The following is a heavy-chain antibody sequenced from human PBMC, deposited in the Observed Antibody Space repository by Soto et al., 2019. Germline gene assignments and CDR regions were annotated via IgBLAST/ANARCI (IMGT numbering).Heavy chain of an antibody. CDR3: ERDTGHGNFEL. V-gene: IGHV1-3*01. J-gene: IGHJ4*02. CDR2: INAGYGNT. D-gene: IGHD2-8*02. CDR1: GYTFIIYS. Sequence: PSVRCSFKSSGYTFIIYSVHWLRHSPGQRLEWMGWINAGYGNTKSSKKFQDRVNISRDTSASTAYMELTSLRSEDTAVYYCERDTGHGNFELWGQGNLVNVSS.